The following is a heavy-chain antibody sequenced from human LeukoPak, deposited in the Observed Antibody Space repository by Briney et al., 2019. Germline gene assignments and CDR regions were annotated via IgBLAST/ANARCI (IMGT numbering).Heavy chain of an antibody. J-gene: IGHJ4*02. D-gene: IGHD3-3*01. CDR1: GGSISSGDYY. Sequence: SETLSLTCTVSGGSISSGDYYWSWIRQPPGTGLEWIGYIYYSGSTYYNPSPKSRVTISVDTSKNQFSLKLSSVTAADTAVYYCARDYTPEIADFDYWGQGTLVTVSS. CDR2: IYYSGST. CDR3: ARDYTPEIADFDY. V-gene: IGHV4-30-4*08.